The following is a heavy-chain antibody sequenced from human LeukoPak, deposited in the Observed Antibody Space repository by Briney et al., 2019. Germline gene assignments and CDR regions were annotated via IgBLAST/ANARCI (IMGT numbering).Heavy chain of an antibody. D-gene: IGHD6-19*01. CDR1: GGSFSGYY. J-gene: IGHJ4*02. CDR2: INHSGST. V-gene: IGHV4-34*01. Sequence: SETLSLTCAVYGGSFSGYYWSWIRQPPGKGLEWIGEINHSGSTNYNPSLKSRVTISVDTSKNQFSLKLSSVTAADTAVYYCARVGPPGWYEYYFDYWGQGTLVTVSS. CDR3: ARVGPPGWYEYYFDY.